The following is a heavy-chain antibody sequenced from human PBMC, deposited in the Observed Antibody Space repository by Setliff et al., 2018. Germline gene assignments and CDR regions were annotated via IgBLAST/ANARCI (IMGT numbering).Heavy chain of an antibody. J-gene: IGHJ4*02. Sequence: PGGSLRLSCAASGFTFSDYYMSWIRQAPGKGLEWVSYITSSGDTMNYADSVKGRFTISRDNAKNTLYLQMNSLRAEDTAFYYCAKDLTQHNYWGQGTLVTVSS. CDR2: ITSSGDTM. V-gene: IGHV3-11*01. CDR1: GFTFSDYY. CDR3: AKDLTQHNY. D-gene: IGHD2-21*01.